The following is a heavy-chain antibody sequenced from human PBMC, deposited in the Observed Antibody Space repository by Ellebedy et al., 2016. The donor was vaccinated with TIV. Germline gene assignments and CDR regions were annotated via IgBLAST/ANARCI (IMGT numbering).Heavy chain of an antibody. D-gene: IGHD3-9*01. CDR2: INPKSENG. J-gene: IGHJ6*01. Sequence: AASVKVSCKASGYTFTNYDIMWVRQATGQGLEWMGSINPKSENGGFAQTFQGRVTMTSDTSMSTAYMELSSLRPEDTAVYYCARSSDMDYNYYGMDVWGQGTTVIVSS. CDR3: ARSSDMDYNYYGMDV. CDR1: GYTFTNYD. V-gene: IGHV1-8*01.